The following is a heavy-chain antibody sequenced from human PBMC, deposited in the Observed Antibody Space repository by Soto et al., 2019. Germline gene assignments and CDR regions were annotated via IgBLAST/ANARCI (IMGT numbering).Heavy chain of an antibody. CDR3: ARDRSNSPDFFDF. D-gene: IGHD6-6*01. CDR1: GGSISSDDHY. V-gene: IGHV4-30-4*01. CDR2: IYSTGTT. J-gene: IGHJ4*02. Sequence: QVQLQESGPGLVKPSQTLSLTCTVSGGSISSDDHYWTWIRQPPGKGLEWIGYIYSTGTTNYNPSLKSRVTISMDTSKNQCSLKVNSVTAADTAVYYCARDRSNSPDFFDFWGQGTLVTVSS.